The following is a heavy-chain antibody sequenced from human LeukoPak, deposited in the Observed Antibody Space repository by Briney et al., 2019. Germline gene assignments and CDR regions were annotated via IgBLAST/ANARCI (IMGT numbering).Heavy chain of an antibody. CDR1: GFTFSSYG. CDR2: ISYDGSNK. CDR3: ATIGDRRTGELYRIDY. Sequence: HPGRSLRLSCAASGFTFSSYGMHWVRQAPGKGLEWVAVISYDGSNKYYADSVKGRFTISRDNSKNTLYLQMNSLRAEDAALYYCATIGDRRTGELYRIDYWGQGTLVTASS. J-gene: IGHJ4*02. V-gene: IGHV3-30*03. D-gene: IGHD7-27*01.